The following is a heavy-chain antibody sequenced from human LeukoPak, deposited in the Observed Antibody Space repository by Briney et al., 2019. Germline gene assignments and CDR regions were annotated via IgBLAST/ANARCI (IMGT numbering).Heavy chain of an antibody. V-gene: IGHV4-61*03. J-gene: IGHJ4*02. Sequence: PSETLSLTCTVSGDSVSNGNYYWSWLRQPPGKALEWIGYIYYTGNTYYNPSLEGRVTISVDTSKNHFSVKLSSVTAADTAVYYCARSQNYYGSGDYWSQGTLVTVSS. CDR3: ARSQNYYGSGDY. D-gene: IGHD3-10*01. CDR2: IYYTGNT. CDR1: GDSVSNGNYY.